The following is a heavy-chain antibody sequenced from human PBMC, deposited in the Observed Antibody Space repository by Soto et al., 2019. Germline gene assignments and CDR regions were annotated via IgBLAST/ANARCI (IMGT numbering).Heavy chain of an antibody. V-gene: IGHV4-59*01. CDR3: VRGGGGYGNGTIDY. CDR2: ISYIGTT. D-gene: IGHD5-18*01. J-gene: IGHJ4*02. CDR1: GGSISNYY. Sequence: SETLSLTCTVSGGSISNYYWSWVRQSPGKGLEWIGYISYIGTTNYNPSLKSRVTISLDTPKNQFSLKLRSVTAADTAVYYCVRGGGGYGNGTIDYWGQGTLVTVSS.